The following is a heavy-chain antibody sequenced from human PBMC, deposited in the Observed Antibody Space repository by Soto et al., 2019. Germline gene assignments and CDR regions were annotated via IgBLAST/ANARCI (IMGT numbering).Heavy chain of an antibody. Sequence: SGPTLVNPTQTLTLTCTFSGFSLSSRGMRVSWIRQPPGKALEWLARIDWDDDKFYTTSLQTRLTISKDTSKNQVVLTLTNTDTADTATYYCARMAYYYDSSGFHYYDYWSQGTLVNVSS. V-gene: IGHV2-70*04. CDR2: IDWDDDK. CDR3: ARMAYYYDSSGFHYYDY. J-gene: IGHJ4*02. CDR1: GFSLSSRGMR. D-gene: IGHD3-22*01.